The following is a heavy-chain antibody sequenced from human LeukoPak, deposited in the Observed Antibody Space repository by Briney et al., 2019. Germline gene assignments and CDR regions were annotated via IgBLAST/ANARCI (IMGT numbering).Heavy chain of an antibody. V-gene: IGHV3-11*01. Sequence: GGSLRLSCAASGFTFDDYYMSWIRQAPGKGLEWVSYISSSGSTIYYADSVKGRFTISRDNAKNSLYLQMNSLRAEDTAVYYCARDYYYDSSGYYGYWGQGTLVTVSS. CDR1: GFTFDDYY. CDR3: ARDYYYDSSGYYGY. D-gene: IGHD3-22*01. J-gene: IGHJ4*02. CDR2: ISSSGSTI.